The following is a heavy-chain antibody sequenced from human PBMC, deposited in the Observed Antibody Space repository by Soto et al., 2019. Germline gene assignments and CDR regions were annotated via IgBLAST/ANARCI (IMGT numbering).Heavy chain of an antibody. CDR3: GRVPAPGRPVTTYY. D-gene: IGHD4-17*01. J-gene: IGHJ4*02. Sequence: QVQLVQSGAEVKKPGASVKVSCKTSGYIFTDFFVHWIRQAPGQGLEWLGWINPNDGDTEYAQKFLGRVFMTRDTSTNTFYMEMTRLTSNDTAVYYCGRVPAPGRPVTTYYWGQGSLV. CDR1: GYIFTDFF. V-gene: IGHV1-2*02. CDR2: INPNDGDT.